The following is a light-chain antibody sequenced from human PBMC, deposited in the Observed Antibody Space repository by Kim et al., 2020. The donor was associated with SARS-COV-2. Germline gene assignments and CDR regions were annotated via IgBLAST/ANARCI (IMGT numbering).Light chain of an antibody. Sequence: DIQMTQSQSKLTAAVGNRVTSTSRTNQLISSYLNWYQQKPGRVPKLLIYAASTLKGGVPSRLSGSGSETEFTITISSLQPDDFATYFCQQTYISPLPFGPGTKVVIK. CDR3: QQTYISPLP. CDR2: AAS. CDR1: QLISSY. J-gene: IGKJ3*01. V-gene: IGKV1-39*01.